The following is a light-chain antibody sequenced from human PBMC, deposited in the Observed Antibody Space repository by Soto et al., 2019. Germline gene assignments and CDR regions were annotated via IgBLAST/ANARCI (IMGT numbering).Light chain of an antibody. V-gene: IGLV6-57*04. CDR2: EDN. CDR1: SGSIASNY. Sequence: NFMLTHPHSVSESPGKTVTISCTRSSGSIASNYVQWYQQRPGSAPTTVIYEDNQRPSGVPDRFSGSIDSSSNSASLTISGLKTEDEADYCCQSYDSSNRYVFGTGTKVSV. CDR3: QSYDSSNRYV. J-gene: IGLJ1*01.